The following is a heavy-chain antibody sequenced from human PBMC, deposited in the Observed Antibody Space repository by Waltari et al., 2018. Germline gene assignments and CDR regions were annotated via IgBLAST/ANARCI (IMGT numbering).Heavy chain of an antibody. J-gene: IGHJ6*02. Sequence: QLQLQESGPGLVKPSETLSLTCTVSGGSISSSSYYWGWIRQPPGKGLEWIGSIYYSGSTYYNPSLKSRVTISVDTSKNQFSLKLSSVTAADTAVYYCARDQTHIVVVLDYYYGMDVWGQGTTVTVSS. CDR2: IYYSGST. CDR3: ARDQTHIVVVLDYYYGMDV. V-gene: IGHV4-39*07. CDR1: GGSISSSSYY. D-gene: IGHD2-21*01.